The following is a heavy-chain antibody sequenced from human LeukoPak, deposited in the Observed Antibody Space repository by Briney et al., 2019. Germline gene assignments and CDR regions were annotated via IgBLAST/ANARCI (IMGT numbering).Heavy chain of an antibody. CDR3: ARVPKLGPFFDY. CDR2: IYHSGST. V-gene: IGHV4-38-2*02. Sequence: SETLSLTCTVSGYSISSGYYWGWIRQPPGKGLEWIGSIYHSGSTNYNPSLKSRVTISVDTSKNQFSLKLSSVTAADTAVYYCARVPKLGPFFDYWGQGTPVTVSS. D-gene: IGHD1-7*01. CDR1: GYSISSGYY. J-gene: IGHJ4*02.